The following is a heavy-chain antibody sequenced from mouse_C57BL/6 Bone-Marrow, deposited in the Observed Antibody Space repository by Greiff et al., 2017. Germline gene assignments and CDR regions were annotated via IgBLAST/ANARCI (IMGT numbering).Heavy chain of an antibody. CDR3: VGEPYSNYDYYAMDY. Sequence: EVKLVESGGGLVQPKGSLKLSCAASGFTFNTYAMHWVRQAPGKGLEWVARIRRKSSNYATYYADSVKDRFTISRDDSQSVLYLQMNNLKTEDTAMYYCVGEPYSNYDYYAMDYWGQGTSVTVSS. D-gene: IGHD2-5*01. J-gene: IGHJ4*01. V-gene: IGHV10-3*01. CDR1: GFTFNTYA. CDR2: IRRKSSNYAT.